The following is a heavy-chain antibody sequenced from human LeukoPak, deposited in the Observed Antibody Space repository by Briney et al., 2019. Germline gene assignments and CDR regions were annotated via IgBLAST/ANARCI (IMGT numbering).Heavy chain of an antibody. CDR3: ARLDSELRFLEWLNFDY. J-gene: IGHJ4*02. D-gene: IGHD3-3*01. CDR2: IYPGDSDT. CDR1: GYSFTSYW. V-gene: IGHV5-51*01. Sequence: GESLKISCKGSGYSFTSYWIGWVRQMPGKGLEWMGIIYPGDSDTRYSPSFQSHVTISADKSISTAYLQWSSLKASDTAMYYCARLDSELRFLEWLNFDYWGQGTLVTVSS.